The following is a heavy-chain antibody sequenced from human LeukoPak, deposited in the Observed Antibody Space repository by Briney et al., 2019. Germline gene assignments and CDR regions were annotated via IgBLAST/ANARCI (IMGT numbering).Heavy chain of an antibody. CDR3: ARGRPELPFDP. CDR2: IYHSGST. V-gene: IGHV4-38-2*02. D-gene: IGHD1-7*01. Sequence: PSETLSLTCTVSGYSISSGYYWGWIRQPPGQGLEWIGSIYHSGSTYYNPSLKSRVTISVDTSKNQFSLKLSSVTAADTAVYYCARGRPELPFDPWGQGTLVTVSS. J-gene: IGHJ5*02. CDR1: GYSISSGYY.